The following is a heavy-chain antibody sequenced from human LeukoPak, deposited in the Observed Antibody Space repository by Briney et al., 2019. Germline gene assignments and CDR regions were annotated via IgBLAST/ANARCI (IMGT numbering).Heavy chain of an antibody. J-gene: IGHJ6*02. V-gene: IGHV1-69*13. Sequence: SVKVSCKASGGTFSSYAISWVRQAPGQGLEWMGGIIPIFGTANYAQKFQGRVTITADESTSTACMELSSLRSEDTAVYYCARVQSTVTSYYYYGMDVWGQGTTVTVSS. CDR1: GGTFSSYA. D-gene: IGHD4-11*01. CDR2: IIPIFGTA. CDR3: ARVQSTVTSYYYYGMDV.